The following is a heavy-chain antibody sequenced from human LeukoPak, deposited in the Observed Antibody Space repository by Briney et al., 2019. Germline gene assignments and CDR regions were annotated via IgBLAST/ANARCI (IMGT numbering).Heavy chain of an antibody. Sequence: SETLSLTCAVSGGSISGYSWSWVRRSSGKGLEWIGYIYYSGSTNYNPSLKSRVTMSVDTSQNQFSLKLTSVSAADTAVYYCARQSYLDYWGQGTLVTVSS. CDR2: IYYSGST. V-gene: IGHV4-59*08. CDR3: ARQSYLDY. CDR1: GGSISGYS. J-gene: IGHJ4*02.